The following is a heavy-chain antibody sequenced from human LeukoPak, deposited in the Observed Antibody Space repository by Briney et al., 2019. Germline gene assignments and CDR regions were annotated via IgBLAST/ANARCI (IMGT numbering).Heavy chain of an antibody. Sequence: GGSLRLSCAASGFTFSSYAMHWVRQAPGKGLEWVAVISYDGRNNYYADSVKGRFTISRDNSKNTLYLQMNSLRAENTAVFYCARTSYSSGWSPFDYWGQGTLVSVSS. CDR2: ISYDGRNN. CDR3: ARTSYSSGWSPFDY. J-gene: IGHJ4*02. CDR1: GFTFSSYA. V-gene: IGHV3-30*04. D-gene: IGHD6-19*01.